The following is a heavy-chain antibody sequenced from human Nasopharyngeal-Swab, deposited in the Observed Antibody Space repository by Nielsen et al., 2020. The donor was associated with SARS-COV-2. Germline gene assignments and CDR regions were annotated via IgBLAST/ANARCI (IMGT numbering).Heavy chain of an antibody. D-gene: IGHD3-3*01. CDR2: IYYSGST. CDR1: GGSISSYY. Sequence: SETLSLTCTVSGGSISSYYWSWIRQPPGKGLEWIGYIYYSGSTNYNPSLKSRVTISVDTSKNQFSLKLSPVTAADTAVYYCARVDFWSGYFPNWFDPWGQGTLVTVSS. J-gene: IGHJ5*02. V-gene: IGHV4-59*01. CDR3: ARVDFWSGYFPNWFDP.